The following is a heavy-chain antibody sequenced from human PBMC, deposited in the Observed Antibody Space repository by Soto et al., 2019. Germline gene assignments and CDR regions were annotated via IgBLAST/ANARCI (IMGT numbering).Heavy chain of an antibody. CDR1: GGSISSSNW. CDR2: IYHSGST. D-gene: IGHD1-26*01. V-gene: IGHV4-4*02. J-gene: IGHJ4*02. CDR3: ARWEDSGSYYDY. Sequence: TSETLSLTCAVSGGSISSSNWWSWVRQPPGKGLEWIGEIYHSGSTNYNPSLKRRVTISVDKSKNQFSLKLSSVTAADTAVYYCARWEDSGSYYDYWGQGTLVTVSS.